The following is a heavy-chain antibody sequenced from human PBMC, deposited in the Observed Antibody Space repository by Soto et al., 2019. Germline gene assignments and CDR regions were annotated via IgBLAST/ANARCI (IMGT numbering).Heavy chain of an antibody. V-gene: IGHV4-31*03. D-gene: IGHD5-18*01. CDR1: GGSISSGGYY. Sequence: QVQLQESGPGLVKPSQTLSLTCTVSGGSISSGGYYWSWIRQHPGKGLEWIGYIYYSGSTYYNPSLKSRVTISVDTSKNQFALKLSSVTAADTAVYYCARYSAAMAYFDYWGQGTLVTVSS. CDR3: ARYSAAMAYFDY. J-gene: IGHJ4*02. CDR2: IYYSGST.